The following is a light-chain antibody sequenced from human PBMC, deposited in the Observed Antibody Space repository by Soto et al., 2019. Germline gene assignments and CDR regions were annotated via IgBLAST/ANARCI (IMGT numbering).Light chain of an antibody. CDR3: GTWDSGLSGFV. V-gene: IGLV1-51*02. CDR1: NSNIGNSY. Sequence: QTVVTQPPSVSAAPGQKVTISCSGSNSNIGNSYVYWYQQFPGAAPKLLVYENAKRASGIPDRFSGSKSGAAATLAITGIQTGDEADYYCGTWDSGLSGFVFGTGTKVTVL. J-gene: IGLJ1*01. CDR2: ENA.